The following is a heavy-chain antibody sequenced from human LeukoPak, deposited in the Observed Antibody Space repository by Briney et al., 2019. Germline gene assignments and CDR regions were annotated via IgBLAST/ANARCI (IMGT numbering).Heavy chain of an antibody. V-gene: IGHV3-30*18. CDR3: AKGRGGDYSYGSYYFDS. CDR1: GFTFSSYG. CDR2: ISYDGSNY. D-gene: IGHD5-18*01. Sequence: GGSLRLSCAASGFTFSSYGIHWVRQAPGKGLEWVAVISYDGSNYYYADSVKGRFTISRDNSKNTLFLHMNSLRTEDTAVYYCAKGRGGDYSYGSYYFDSWGQGTLVTVSS. J-gene: IGHJ4*02.